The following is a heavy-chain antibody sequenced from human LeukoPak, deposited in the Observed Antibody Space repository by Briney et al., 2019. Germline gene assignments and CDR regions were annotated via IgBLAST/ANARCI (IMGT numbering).Heavy chain of an antibody. CDR1: GFTFSSYW. CDR2: IKQDGSEK. CDR3: AREGGYFDWIGSYGMDV. Sequence: PGGSLRLSCAASGFTFSSYWMSWVRQAPGKGLEWVANIKQDGSEKYYVDSVKGRFTISRDNAKNSLYLQMNSLRAEDTAVYYCAREGGYFDWIGSYGMDVWGQGTTVTVSS. J-gene: IGHJ6*02. V-gene: IGHV3-7*01. D-gene: IGHD3-9*01.